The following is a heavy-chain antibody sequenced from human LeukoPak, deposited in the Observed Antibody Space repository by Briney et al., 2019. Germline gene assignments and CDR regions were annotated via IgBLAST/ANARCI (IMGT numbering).Heavy chain of an antibody. Sequence: QTGGSLRLSCAASGFTFSSYAVHWVRQAPGKGLEYVSAISSNGGSTYYATSVKGRFTISRDNSKNTLYLQMGSLRAEDMAVYYCASSYVGYFQHWGQGTLVTVSS. CDR2: ISSNGGST. CDR1: GFTFSSYA. J-gene: IGHJ1*01. V-gene: IGHV3-64*01. CDR3: ASSYVGYFQH. D-gene: IGHD4-23*01.